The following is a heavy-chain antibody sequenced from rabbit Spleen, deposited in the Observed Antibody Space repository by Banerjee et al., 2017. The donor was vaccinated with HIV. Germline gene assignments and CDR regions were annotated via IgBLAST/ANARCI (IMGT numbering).Heavy chain of an antibody. D-gene: IGHD1-1*01. Sequence: QEQLVESGGGLVQPGGSLKLSCKASGFDFSSYGVSWVRQAPGKGLEWIGYIDPIFGITYFANWVNGRFTISSHNAQNTLFLELNSLTAADTATYFCVREVVAKFSLWGPGTLVTVS. CDR1: GFDFSSYG. CDR3: VREVVAKFSL. J-gene: IGHJ4*01. CDR2: IDPIFGIT. V-gene: IGHV1S47*01.